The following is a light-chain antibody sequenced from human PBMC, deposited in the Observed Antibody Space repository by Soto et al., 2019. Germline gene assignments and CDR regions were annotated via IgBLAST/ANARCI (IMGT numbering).Light chain of an antibody. CDR2: AAS. V-gene: IGKV1-39*01. CDR1: QSIGGF. Sequence: DIQMTQSPSSLSVSVGDRVTITCRASQSIGGFLNWYQQKLGKAPKLLIYAASSLQSGVPSRFSGSGSGTDFTLTISSLQPEDFATYYCQQSYSTPRITFGQGTKVDIK. J-gene: IGKJ1*01. CDR3: QQSYSTPRIT.